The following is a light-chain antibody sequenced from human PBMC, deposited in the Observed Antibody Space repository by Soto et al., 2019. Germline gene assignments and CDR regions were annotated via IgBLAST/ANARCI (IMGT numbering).Light chain of an antibody. CDR2: EVT. V-gene: IGLV2-14*01. J-gene: IGLJ1*01. CDR1: SSDIGTYKY. CDR3: SSYTNINTRACV. Sequence: QSALTQPASVSGSPGQSITISCTGTSSDIGTYKYVSWYQQHPGKAPKLVIYEVTDRPSGVSNRFSGSKSGNTASLTISGLQAEDEAEYYCSSYTNINTRACVFGTGTRSPS.